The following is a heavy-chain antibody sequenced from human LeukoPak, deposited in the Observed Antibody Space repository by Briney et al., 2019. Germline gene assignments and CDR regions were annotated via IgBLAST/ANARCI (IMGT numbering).Heavy chain of an antibody. Sequence: GGSLRLSCAASGFTFSSYAMHWVRQAPGKGLEWVAVISYDGSNKYYADSVKGRFTISRDNSKNTLYLQMNSLRAEDTAVYYCAKRGLAVYYFDYWGQGTLVTVSS. V-gene: IGHV3-30*04. CDR3: AKRGLAVYYFDY. J-gene: IGHJ4*02. D-gene: IGHD2-8*01. CDR1: GFTFSSYA. CDR2: ISYDGSNK.